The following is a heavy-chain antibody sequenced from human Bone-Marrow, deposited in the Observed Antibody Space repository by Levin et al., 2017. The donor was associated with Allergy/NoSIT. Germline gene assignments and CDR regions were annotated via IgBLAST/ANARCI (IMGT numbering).Heavy chain of an antibody. J-gene: IGHJ6*02. CDR1: GLLLSSYD. Sequence: PGGSLRLSCAASGLLLSSYDMNWVRQAPGKGLEWVSSISAGGNYIYYADSVKGRFTISRDNAKNSLFLQMNSLRAEDTAVYYCASWAMYHYDRSAFDYFYYAMDVWGQGTTVTVSS. CDR3: ASWAMYHYDRSAFDYFYYAMDV. V-gene: IGHV3-21*01. D-gene: IGHD3-22*01. CDR2: ISAGGNYI.